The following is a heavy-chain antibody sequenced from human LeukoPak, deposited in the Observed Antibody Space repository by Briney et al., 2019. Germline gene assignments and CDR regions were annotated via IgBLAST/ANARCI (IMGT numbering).Heavy chain of an antibody. J-gene: IGHJ4*02. V-gene: IGHV4-59*08. CDR3: ARGDSDYFDY. CDR1: GGSISSYY. CDR2: IYYSGST. D-gene: IGHD2-21*02. Sequence: PSETLSLTCTVSGGSISSYYWSWIRQPPGKGREGIGYIYYSGSTNYNPSLKSRVTISVDTSKNQFSLKLSSVTAADTAVYYCARGDSDYFDYWGQGTLVTVSS.